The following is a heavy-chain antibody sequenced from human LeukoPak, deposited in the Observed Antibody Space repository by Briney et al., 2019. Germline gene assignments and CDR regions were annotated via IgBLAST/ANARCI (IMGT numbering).Heavy chain of an antibody. J-gene: IGHJ1*01. CDR2: IYASGNT. Sequence: PSETLSLTCTVSGGSITSYYWSWIRQPPGKGLEWIGRIYASGNTNYNPSFKGRVTMTVDTSKNQFSLNLSSVTAADTAVYYCARAVDSSGFSPFQHWGQGTLVTVSS. D-gene: IGHD3-22*01. CDR1: GGSITSYY. CDR3: ARAVDSSGFSPFQH. V-gene: IGHV4-4*07.